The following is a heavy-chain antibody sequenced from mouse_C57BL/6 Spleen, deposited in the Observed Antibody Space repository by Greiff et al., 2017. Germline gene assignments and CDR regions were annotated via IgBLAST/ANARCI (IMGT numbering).Heavy chain of an antibody. Sequence: VQLQESGAELVKPGASVKMSCKASGYTFTTYPIEWMKQNHGKSLEWIGNFHPYNDDTKYNEKFKGKATLTVEKSSSTVYLELSRLTSDDSAVYYCARGIYYDYDGYFDVWGTGTTVTVSS. D-gene: IGHD2-4*01. J-gene: IGHJ1*03. V-gene: IGHV1-47*01. CDR1: GYTFTTYP. CDR3: ARGIYYDYDGYFDV. CDR2: FHPYNDDT.